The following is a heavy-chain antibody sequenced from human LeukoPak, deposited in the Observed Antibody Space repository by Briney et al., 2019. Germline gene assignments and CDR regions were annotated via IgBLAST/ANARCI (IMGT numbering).Heavy chain of an antibody. D-gene: IGHD2-15*01. J-gene: IGHJ2*01. CDR1: GFTFSKDD. CDR3: TKEFCGSRAACAGGSYYDF. Sequence: WQSLRLSCAASGFTFSKDDFHWVRHAPGKGLELVAAIGVTGDTYYADSVKGRFTISREDAANSLYLQMRSLGAGDTALYYCTKEFCGSRAACAGGSYYDFWGRGALVTVSS. CDR2: IGVTGDT. V-gene: IGHV3-13*01.